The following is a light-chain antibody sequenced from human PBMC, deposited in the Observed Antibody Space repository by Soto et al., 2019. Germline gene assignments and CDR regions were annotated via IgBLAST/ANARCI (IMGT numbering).Light chain of an antibody. Sequence: QSALTQPASVSGSPGQSITISCTGTSSDVGAYNYVSWYQQHPGKAPKRMIYDVTNRPSGVSNRFSGSKSGNTASLTISGLQAEDEADYYCSSYTSSRTYVFGTGTKLTVL. CDR3: SSYTSSRTYV. V-gene: IGLV2-14*01. CDR2: DVT. J-gene: IGLJ1*01. CDR1: SSDVGAYNY.